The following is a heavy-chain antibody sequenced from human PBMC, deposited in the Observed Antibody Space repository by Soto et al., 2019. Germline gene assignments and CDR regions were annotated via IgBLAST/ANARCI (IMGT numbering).Heavy chain of an antibody. CDR3: TRCADYYNNGH. D-gene: IGHD3-22*01. CDR1: GGSVSIGPYY. Sequence: QVQLQESGPGLVKPSATRSLTCTVTGGSVSIGPYYWSWLRQPPGKGLEWIGFIPYSGSTNYNPSIRSRVTMSVYTSNSQFSQKSPSVNAADTAVYSCTRCADYYNNGHWGQGTLVTVYS. J-gene: IGHJ4*02. V-gene: IGHV4-61*01. CDR2: IPYSGST.